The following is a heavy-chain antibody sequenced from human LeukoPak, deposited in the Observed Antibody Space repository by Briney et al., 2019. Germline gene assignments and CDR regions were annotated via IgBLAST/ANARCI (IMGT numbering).Heavy chain of an antibody. CDR1: GDSIRSFF. Sequence: SETLSLTCTVSGDSIRSFFWSWVRQPPGKGLEWIGFFYYTGSTNYNPSLKSRVSISVDTSTNQLSLNLTSVTAADTAVYYCARVIAAAGTGRNYYYYMDVWGKGTTVTVSS. V-gene: IGHV4-59*01. CDR2: FYYTGST. D-gene: IGHD6-13*01. J-gene: IGHJ6*03. CDR3: ARVIAAAGTGRNYYYYMDV.